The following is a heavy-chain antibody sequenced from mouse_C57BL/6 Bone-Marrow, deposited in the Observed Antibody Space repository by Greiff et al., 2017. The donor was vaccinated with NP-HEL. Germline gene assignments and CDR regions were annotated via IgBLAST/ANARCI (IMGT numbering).Heavy chain of an antibody. D-gene: IGHD1-1*01. CDR1: GFSLTSYA. CDR2: IWTGGGS. V-gene: IGHV2-9-1*01. CDR3: ARFYVAWFAY. Sequence: QVQLQQSGPGLVAPSQSLSITCTVSGFSLTSYAISWVRQPPGKGLEWLGVIWTGGGSTYNSALKSSLSISKDNSKSQVFLKMSSLQTDDTARYYGARFYVAWFAYWGQGTLVTVSA. J-gene: IGHJ3*01.